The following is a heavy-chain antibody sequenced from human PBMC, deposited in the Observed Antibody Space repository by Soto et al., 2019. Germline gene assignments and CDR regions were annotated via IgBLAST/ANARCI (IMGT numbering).Heavy chain of an antibody. CDR2: IYYSGTT. CDR3: ARLHGYCIRSSCPGRYAMDV. CDR1: SASISSSSYT. Sequence: QLQLQESGPGLVKPSETLSLTCTVSSASISSSSYTWGWIRQPPGKGLEWIGSIYYSGTTYYNPSLNSRVTVSVDTSKNQFSLRVTSVTAADTAVYYCARLHGYCIRSSCPGRYAMDVWGQGTTVTVSS. D-gene: IGHD2-2*01. V-gene: IGHV4-39*01. J-gene: IGHJ6*02.